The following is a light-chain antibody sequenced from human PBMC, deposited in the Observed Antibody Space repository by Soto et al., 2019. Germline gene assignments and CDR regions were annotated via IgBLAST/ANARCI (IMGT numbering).Light chain of an antibody. J-gene: IGKJ4*01. Sequence: DIQLTQSPSSLSASVGDRVTITCRASQGISSYLAWYQQKPGKAPKLLIHAASALESGVPSRFSGSGSGTEFTLTISTLQPVDLATYYCQQLNSYPALTFGGGTKVELK. CDR3: QQLNSYPALT. CDR1: QGISSY. CDR2: AAS. V-gene: IGKV1-9*01.